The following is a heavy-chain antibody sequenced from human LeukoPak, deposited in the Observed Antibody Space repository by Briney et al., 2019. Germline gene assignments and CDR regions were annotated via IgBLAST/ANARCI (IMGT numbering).Heavy chain of an antibody. CDR3: VGDQVDNVGWLT. J-gene: IGHJ5*02. CDR1: GFIFSTYT. Sequence: GGSLRLSCSASGFIFSTYTMYWVRQAPGKGLEFVSVINGDGRTTYYADSVKGRFTISRDNSKNTLYLQMNSLRAEDTAVYYCVGDQVDNVGWLTWGQGTRVTVSS. CDR2: INGDGRTT. V-gene: IGHV3-64D*06. D-gene: IGHD5-12*01.